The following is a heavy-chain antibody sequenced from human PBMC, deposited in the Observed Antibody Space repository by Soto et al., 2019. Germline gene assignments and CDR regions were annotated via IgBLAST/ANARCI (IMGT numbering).Heavy chain of an antibody. CDR1: GFTFSSYA. CDR2: ISGSGGST. J-gene: IGHJ5*02. V-gene: IGHV3-23*01. Sequence: GGSLRLSCAASGFTFSSYAMSWVRQAPGKGLEWVSAISGSGGSTYYADSVKGRFTISRDNSKNTLYLQMNSLRAEDTAVYYCAKGPQYDFWSGPGTWFDPWGQGTLVPVSP. D-gene: IGHD3-3*01. CDR3: AKGPQYDFWSGPGTWFDP.